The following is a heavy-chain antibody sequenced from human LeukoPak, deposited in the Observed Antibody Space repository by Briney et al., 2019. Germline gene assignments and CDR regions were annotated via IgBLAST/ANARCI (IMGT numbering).Heavy chain of an antibody. J-gene: IGHJ6*02. CDR1: GFTFSSYW. D-gene: IGHD4-17*01. Sequence: GGSLRLSCAASGFTFSSYWMHWVRQAPGKGLVWVSRINSDGSRTTYADSVKGRLTISRDNAKNTLYLQMNSLRAEDTAVYYCARDLTDYVSMDVWGQGTTVTVSS. CDR2: INSDGSRT. CDR3: ARDLTDYVSMDV. V-gene: IGHV3-74*03.